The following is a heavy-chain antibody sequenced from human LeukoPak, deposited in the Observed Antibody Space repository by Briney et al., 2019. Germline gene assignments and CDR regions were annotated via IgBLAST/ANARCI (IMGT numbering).Heavy chain of an antibody. CDR3: ARGNILTGYCFDL. J-gene: IGHJ4*02. Sequence: SETLSLTCAVYGGSITGYYWSWIRQTPGRGLEWVGEIHYTGATSYNPSLKSRATISTDTSKNQFPLRLSSVTAADTAVYYCARGNILTGYCFDLWGQGALVTVSS. CDR1: GGSITGYY. D-gene: IGHD3-9*01. V-gene: IGHV4-34*01. CDR2: IHYTGAT.